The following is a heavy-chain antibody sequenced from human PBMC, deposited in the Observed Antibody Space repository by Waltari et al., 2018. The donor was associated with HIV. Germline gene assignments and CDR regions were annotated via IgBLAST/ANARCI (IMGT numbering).Heavy chain of an antibody. CDR1: GFTFNNFA. J-gene: IGHJ4*02. CDR3: ARGYSSSRWIPLYH. D-gene: IGHD6-6*01. V-gene: IGHV3-33*01. CDR2: FWSDGVEI. Sequence: QVQLVESGGGVVQPGTSLTLSCAVSGFTFNNFAIHGVRQSPGKGLEWLAVFWSDGVEISYADSVKGRFTISKDSSQKTLYLHLTSLRAEDTALYYCARGYSSSRWIPLYHWGRGTLVTVSS.